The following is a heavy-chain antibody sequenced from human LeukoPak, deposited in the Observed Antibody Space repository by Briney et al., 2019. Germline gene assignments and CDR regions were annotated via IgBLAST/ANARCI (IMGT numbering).Heavy chain of an antibody. D-gene: IGHD3-22*01. CDR1: GGSISSGSYY. J-gene: IGHJ3*02. V-gene: IGHV4-61*02. Sequence: SETLSLTCTVSGGSISSGSYYWSWIRQPAGKGLEWIGRIYTSGSTNYNPSLKSRVTISVDTSKNQFSLKLSSVTAADTAVYYCARWDPWLLPKSSHDAFDIWGQGTMVTVSS. CDR2: IYTSGST. CDR3: ARWDPWLLPKSSHDAFDI.